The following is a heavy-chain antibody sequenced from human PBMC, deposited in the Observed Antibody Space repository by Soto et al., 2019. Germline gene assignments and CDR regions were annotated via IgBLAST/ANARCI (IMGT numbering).Heavy chain of an antibody. CDR1: GLSLSTSGVA. J-gene: IGHJ1*01. Sequence: SGPTLVNPTQTLTLTCTFSGLSLSTSGVAVGWIRQPPGKALEWLALIYWDDDKRYSPSLKSRVTITKDTSKNQVVLTMTNMDPVDTATYYCAHRLARGATGFYFQHWGQGTPVTVSS. CDR3: AHRLARGATGFYFQH. V-gene: IGHV2-5*02. D-gene: IGHD3-9*01. CDR2: IYWDDDK.